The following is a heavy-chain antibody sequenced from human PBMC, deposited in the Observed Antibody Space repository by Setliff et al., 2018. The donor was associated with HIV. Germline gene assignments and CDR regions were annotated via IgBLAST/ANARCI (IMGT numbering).Heavy chain of an antibody. Sequence: GGSLRLSCTASGFTFSDYAMSWVRQAPGKGLEWVSGLGVRGDTYYTGSVKGRFAISRESAKNSLYLQMSNLRPEDTGVYYCLRGSIQVPGLDHMDVCGKGTTVTVSS. V-gene: IGHV3-13*01. CDR1: GFTFSDYA. CDR2: LGVRGDT. CDR3: LRGSIQVPGLDHMDV. D-gene: IGHD5-18*01. J-gene: IGHJ6*03.